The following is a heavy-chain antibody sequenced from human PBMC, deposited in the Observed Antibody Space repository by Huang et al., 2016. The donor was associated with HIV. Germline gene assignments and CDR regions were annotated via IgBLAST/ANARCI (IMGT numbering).Heavy chain of an antibody. J-gene: IGHJ5*02. D-gene: IGHD1-26*01. V-gene: IGHV1-8*03. CDR3: ARGGGSHWLGRFDP. CDR1: GYTFRKDD. Sequence: QVQLVQAGAEVKQAGASMKVCCKFSGYTFRKDDINGGRQATGKGLEGMGWMNDNSGHTGYAQEVQDRVTLTRNTSTTTAYMELTGLQPEDTAVYYCARGGGSHWLGRFDPWGQGTPVTVFS. CDR2: MNDNSGHT.